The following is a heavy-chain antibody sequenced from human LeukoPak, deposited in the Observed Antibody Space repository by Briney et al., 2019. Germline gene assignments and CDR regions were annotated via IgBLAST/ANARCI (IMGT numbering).Heavy chain of an antibody. D-gene: IGHD6-13*01. CDR2: INHSGST. V-gene: IGHV4-34*01. Sequence: KPSETLSLTCTVSGDSISSYYWCWIRQPPGKGLEWIGEINHSGSTNYNPSLKSRVTISVDTSKNQFSLKLSSVTAADTAVYYCARGSRDSSSWGFMVTASRARPHAFDIWGQGTMVTVSS. J-gene: IGHJ3*02. CDR3: ARGSRDSSSWGFMVTASRARPHAFDI. CDR1: GDSISSYY.